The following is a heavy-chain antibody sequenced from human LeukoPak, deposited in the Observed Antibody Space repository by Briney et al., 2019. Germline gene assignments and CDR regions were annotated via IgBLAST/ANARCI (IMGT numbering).Heavy chain of an antibody. J-gene: IGHJ4*02. V-gene: IGHV3-48*01. CDR1: GFTVSSNY. Sequence: GGSLRLSCAASGFTVSSNYMSWVRQAPGKGLEWLSYISGSSSAINYADSVKGRFTISRDNAKNSLFLQMNSLRAEDTAVYYCATYSGYDRIFDYWGQGTLVTVSS. CDR2: ISGSSSAI. D-gene: IGHD5-12*01. CDR3: ATYSGYDRIFDY.